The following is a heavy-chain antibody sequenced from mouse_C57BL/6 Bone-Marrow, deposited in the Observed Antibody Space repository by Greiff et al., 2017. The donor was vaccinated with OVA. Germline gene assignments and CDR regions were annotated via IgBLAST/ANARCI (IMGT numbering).Heavy chain of an antibody. CDR1: GFTFSDYG. CDR2: ISNLAYSI. Sequence: EVQLVESGGGLVQPGGSLKLSCAASGFTFSDYGMAWVRQAPRKGPEWVAFISNLAYSIYYADTVTGRFTISRENAKNTLYLEMSSLRSEDTAMYYCARFDGYYLLFSWFAYWGQGTLVTVSA. J-gene: IGHJ3*01. V-gene: IGHV5-15*01. CDR3: ARFDGYYLLFSWFAY. D-gene: IGHD2-3*01.